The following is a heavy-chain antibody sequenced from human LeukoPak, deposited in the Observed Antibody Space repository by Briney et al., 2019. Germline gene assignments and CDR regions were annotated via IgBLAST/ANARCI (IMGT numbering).Heavy chain of an antibody. CDR3: ARPRPEYSSSWYGMDV. Sequence: GGSLRLSCAASGFTVSRNYVSWVRQAPGKGLEWVSVIYSGGSTYYADSVKGRFTISRDNSKNTLYLQMNSLRAEDTAVYYCARPRPEYSSSWYGMDVWGQGTTVTVSS. CDR1: GFTVSRNY. V-gene: IGHV3-53*01. J-gene: IGHJ6*02. CDR2: IYSGGST. D-gene: IGHD6-13*01.